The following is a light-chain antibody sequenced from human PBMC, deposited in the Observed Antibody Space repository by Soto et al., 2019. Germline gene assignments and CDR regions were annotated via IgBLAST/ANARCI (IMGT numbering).Light chain of an antibody. Sequence: QSVLTQPASVSGSPGQSITISCSGTRSDIGSYNYVAWYQQFPGKTPKILIYGVSNRPSGVSSRFSGSKSGNTASLTISGLQAEDGADYYCISYTGSSTYYVFGSGTKVT. CDR2: GVS. CDR3: ISYTGSSTYYV. J-gene: IGLJ1*01. CDR1: RSDIGSYNY. V-gene: IGLV2-14*01.